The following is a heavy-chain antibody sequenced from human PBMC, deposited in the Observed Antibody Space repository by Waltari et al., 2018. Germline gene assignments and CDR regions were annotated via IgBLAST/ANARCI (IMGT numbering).Heavy chain of an antibody. CDR2: IIPIFGTA. V-gene: IGHV1-69*13. D-gene: IGHD5-18*01. J-gene: IGHJ4*02. CDR1: GGTFSSYA. Sequence: QVQLVQSGAEVKKPGSSVKVSCKASGGTFSSYAISWVRQAPGQGLEWMGRIIPIFGTANYAKKFQGRVTITADKSTSTAYMELSSLRSEDTAVYYCAREGFTWIQLWSFDYWGQGTLVTVSS. CDR3: AREGFTWIQLWSFDY.